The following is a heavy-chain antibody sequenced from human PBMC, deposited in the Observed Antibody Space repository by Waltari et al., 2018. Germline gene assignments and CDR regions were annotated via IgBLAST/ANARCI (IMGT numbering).Heavy chain of an antibody. CDR1: GGTFSSYA. D-gene: IGHD2-15*01. CDR2: IIPIFGTA. CDR3: ARGPSYGVAATSSHNWYFDL. V-gene: IGHV1-69*14. Sequence: QVQLVQSGAEVKKPGSSVKVSCKASGGTFSSYAISWVRQAPGQGLEWMGGIIPIFGTANDAQKFQGRVTITADKSTSTAYMELSSLRSEDTAVYYCARGPSYGVAATSSHNWYFDLWGRGTLVTVSS. J-gene: IGHJ2*01.